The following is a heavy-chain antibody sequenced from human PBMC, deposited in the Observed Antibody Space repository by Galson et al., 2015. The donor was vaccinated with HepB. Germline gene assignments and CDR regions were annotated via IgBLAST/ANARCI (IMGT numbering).Heavy chain of an antibody. V-gene: IGHV1-18*01. Sequence: CKASGYTFTNYGISWVRQAPGRGLQWMGWISAYNGNTHYAQKLQGRVTMTTDTSTSTAYMELRSLRSDDTAVYYCARGDWGWGGFDDWGQGTLVTVSS. CDR3: ARGDWGWGGFDD. J-gene: IGHJ4*02. D-gene: IGHD7-27*01. CDR1: GYTFTNYG. CDR2: ISAYNGNT.